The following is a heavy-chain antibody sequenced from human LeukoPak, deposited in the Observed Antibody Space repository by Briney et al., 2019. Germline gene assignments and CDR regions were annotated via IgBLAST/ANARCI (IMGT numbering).Heavy chain of an antibody. Sequence: GGSLRPSCAASGFIFSNYAMYWVRQAPGKGLEWVSAISGRSDNTYYADSVKGRFTLSRDSSKNTLYLQMNSLRADDTAVYYCAKWGDYDVLTGYYVSDFWGQGTLVTVSS. V-gene: IGHV3-23*01. J-gene: IGHJ4*02. D-gene: IGHD3-9*01. CDR2: ISGRSDNT. CDR3: AKWGDYDVLTGYYVSDF. CDR1: GFIFSNYA.